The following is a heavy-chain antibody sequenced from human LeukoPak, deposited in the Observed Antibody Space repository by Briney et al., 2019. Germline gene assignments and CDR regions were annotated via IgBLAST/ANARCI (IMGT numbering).Heavy chain of an antibody. Sequence: SESLSLTCTVSGGSISSSSYYWGWIRQPPGKGLEWIGSIYYSGSTYYNPSLKSRVTISVDTSKNQFSLKLSSVTAADTAVYYCARDRPRLRGYSYGYYYYMDVWGKGTTVTVSS. CDR1: GGSISSSSYY. V-gene: IGHV4-39*07. D-gene: IGHD5-18*01. J-gene: IGHJ6*03. CDR2: IYYSGST. CDR3: ARDRPRLRGYSYGYYYYMDV.